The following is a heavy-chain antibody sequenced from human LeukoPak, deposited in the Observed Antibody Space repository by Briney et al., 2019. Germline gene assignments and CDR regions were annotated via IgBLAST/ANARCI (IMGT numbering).Heavy chain of an antibody. V-gene: IGHV1-69*05. CDR1: GGTFSSYA. J-gene: IGHJ4*02. CDR3: ARGPMYSASYNY. CDR2: IIPIFGTA. D-gene: IGHD1-26*01. Sequence: SVKVSCKASGGTFSSYAISWVRQAPGQGLEWMGGIIPIFGTANYAQKFQGRVTVTRNTSISTAYMELNGLSFDDTAVYYCARGPMYSASYNYWGQGTLVTVSS.